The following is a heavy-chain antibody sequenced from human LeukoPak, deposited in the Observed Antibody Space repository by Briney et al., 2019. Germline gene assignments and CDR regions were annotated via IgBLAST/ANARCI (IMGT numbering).Heavy chain of an antibody. J-gene: IGHJ4*02. CDR2: IDYSGSS. V-gene: IGHV4-59*01. CDR1: HGSISSYS. Sequence: SETLSLTCSLSHGSISSYSWTWIRQPPGKGLEWIGFIDYSGSSHYNPSLKSRVTISVDTSKNQFSLKLSAVDAADTAVYYCARLGVGAQLIDYWGQGALVTVSS. CDR3: ARLGVGAQLIDY. D-gene: IGHD1-26*01.